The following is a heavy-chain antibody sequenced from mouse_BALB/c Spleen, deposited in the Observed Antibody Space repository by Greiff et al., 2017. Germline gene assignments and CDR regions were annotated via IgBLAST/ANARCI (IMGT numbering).Heavy chain of an antibody. CDR2: ISSGGST. CDR1: GFTFSSYA. CDR3: ARGGDGYYVNWYFDV. J-gene: IGHJ1*01. D-gene: IGHD2-3*01. V-gene: IGHV5-6-5*01. Sequence: EVKLVESGGGLVKPGGSLKLSCAASGFTFSSYAMSWVRQTPEKRLEWVASISSGGSTYYPDSVKGRFTISRDNARNILYLQMSSLRSEDTAMYYCARGGDGYYVNWYFDVWGAGTTVTVSS.